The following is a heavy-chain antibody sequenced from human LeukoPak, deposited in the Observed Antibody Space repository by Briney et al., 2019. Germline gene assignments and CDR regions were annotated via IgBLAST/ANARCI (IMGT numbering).Heavy chain of an antibody. Sequence: GGSLRLSCAASGFTFSSYSMNWVRQAPGKGLEWVSYISSSSSTIYYADSVKGRFTISRDNAKNSLYLQMNSLRAEDTAVYYCAREGTGDYGGTSDYWGQGTLVTVSS. V-gene: IGHV3-48*01. J-gene: IGHJ4*02. D-gene: IGHD4-23*01. CDR3: AREGTGDYGGTSDY. CDR1: GFTFSSYS. CDR2: ISSSSSTI.